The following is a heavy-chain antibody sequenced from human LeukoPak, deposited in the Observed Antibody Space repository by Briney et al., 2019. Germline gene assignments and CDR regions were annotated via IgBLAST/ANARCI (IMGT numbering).Heavy chain of an antibody. CDR3: ARGATALPTIIYYYYGMDV. V-gene: IGHV3-74*01. CDR2: INSDGSST. CDR1: GFTFSSYW. Sequence: GGSLRLSCAASGFTFSSYWMHWVRQAPGKGLVWVSRINSDGSSTSYVDSVKGRFTISRDNAKNTLYLQMNSLRAEDTAVYYCARGATALPTIIYYYYGMDVWGQGTTVTVSS. D-gene: IGHD5-12*01. J-gene: IGHJ6*02.